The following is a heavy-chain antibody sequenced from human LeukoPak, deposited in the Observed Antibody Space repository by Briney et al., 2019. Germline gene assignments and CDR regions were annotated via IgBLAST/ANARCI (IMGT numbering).Heavy chain of an antibody. CDR1: GLTFSNHA. V-gene: IGHV3-23*01. Sequence: GGSLRLSCAASGLTFSNHAMTWVRQAPGKGLEWVSTISGLGDEVYYVDSVKGRFTISRDNSMNTLYLQMNSLRGEDTALYYCAKGGRLQITDYWGQGTLVTVSS. CDR2: ISGLGDEV. CDR3: AKGGRLQITDY. D-gene: IGHD2-15*01. J-gene: IGHJ4*02.